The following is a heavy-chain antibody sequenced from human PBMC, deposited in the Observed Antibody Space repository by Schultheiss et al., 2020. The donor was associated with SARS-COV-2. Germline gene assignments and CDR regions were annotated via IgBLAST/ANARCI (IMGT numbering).Heavy chain of an antibody. J-gene: IGHJ6*02. D-gene: IGHD2-2*01. CDR1: GFTFSAYE. V-gene: IGHV3-48*03. CDR3: ARSDCSSTNCYLFGVDYYYHTMDV. CDR2: IGGSGSVI. Sequence: GGSLRLSCAASGFTFSAYEMNWVRKAAGKGLEWVSYIGGSGSVIYYADSVKGRFTISRDNAKNSLYLQMNSLRAEDTAVYYCARSDCSSTNCYLFGVDYYYHTMDVWGQGTTVTVSS.